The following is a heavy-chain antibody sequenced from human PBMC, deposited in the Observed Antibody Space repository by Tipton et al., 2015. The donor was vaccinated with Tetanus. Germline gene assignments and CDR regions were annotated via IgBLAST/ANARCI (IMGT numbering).Heavy chain of an antibody. J-gene: IGHJ6*02. CDR3: ASAKYGFNSVRIYYGLDV. V-gene: IGHV1-69*01. D-gene: IGHD3-10*01. Sequence: SCAASEFTFSRFGMHWVRQAPGQGLEWLGGFIPIFGSPSYAERFQGRLTITADASSTTVYMDVDSLTPDDTAMYYCASAKYGFNSVRIYYGLDVWGQGTTVIVSS. CDR1: EFTFSRFG. CDR2: FIPIFGSP.